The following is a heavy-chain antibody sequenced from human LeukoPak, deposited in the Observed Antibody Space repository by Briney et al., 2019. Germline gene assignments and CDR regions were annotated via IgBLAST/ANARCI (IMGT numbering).Heavy chain of an antibody. CDR1: GYTFTDYY. J-gene: IGHJ4*02. V-gene: IGHV1-69-2*01. Sequence: ASVKVSCKVSGYTFTDYYMHWVQQASGKGLEWMGLVDPEDGETIYAEKFQGRVTITADTSTDTAYMELSSLRSEDTAVYYCATDRLGGSYGLDYWGQGTLVTVSS. CDR3: ATDRLGGSYGLDY. CDR2: VDPEDGET. D-gene: IGHD1-26*01.